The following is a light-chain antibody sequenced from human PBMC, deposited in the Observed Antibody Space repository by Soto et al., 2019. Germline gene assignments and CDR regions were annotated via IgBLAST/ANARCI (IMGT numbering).Light chain of an antibody. V-gene: IGLV2-23*01. J-gene: IGLJ2*01. CDR3: CSYAGSSTVV. CDR2: EGS. CDR1: SSDVGSYNL. Sequence: QSALTQPASVSGSPGQSITISCTGTSSDVGSYNLVSWYQQHPGKATKLMIYEGSKRPSVVSNRFSGSKSGNTVSLTISGRQAEDEADYYCCSYAGSSTVVFGGGTKMTVL.